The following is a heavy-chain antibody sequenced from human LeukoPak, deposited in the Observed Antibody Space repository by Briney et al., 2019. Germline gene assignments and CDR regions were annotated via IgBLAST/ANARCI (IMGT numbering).Heavy chain of an antibody. V-gene: IGHV1-46*01. CDR3: AREESGGYFDY. J-gene: IGHJ4*02. D-gene: IGHD2-8*02. Sequence: EASVKVSCKASGYTFTSYYIHWVRQAPGQGPEWMGIINPTGGGTTYAQKFQGRVTMTRDTSTSTVYMELSSLSSEDTAIYYCAREESGGYFDYWGQGTLVTVSS. CDR2: INPTGGGT. CDR1: GYTFTSYY.